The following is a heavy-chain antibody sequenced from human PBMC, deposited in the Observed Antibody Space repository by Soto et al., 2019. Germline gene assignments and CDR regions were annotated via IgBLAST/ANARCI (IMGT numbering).Heavy chain of an antibody. Sequence: PSETLSLTCTVSGGSISSYYWSWIRQPPGKGLEWIGYIYYSGSTNYNPSLKSRVTISVDTSKNQFSLKLSSVTAADTAVYYCAGDRYGSGSYVDYWGQGTLVTVSS. CDR2: IYYSGST. D-gene: IGHD3-10*01. V-gene: IGHV4-59*01. CDR3: AGDRYGSGSYVDY. J-gene: IGHJ4*02. CDR1: GGSISSYY.